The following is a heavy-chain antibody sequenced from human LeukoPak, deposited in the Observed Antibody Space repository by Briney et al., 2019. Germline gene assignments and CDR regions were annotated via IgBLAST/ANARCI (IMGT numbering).Heavy chain of an antibody. J-gene: IGHJ5*02. CDR1: GFTFSSYS. D-gene: IGHD2-2*01. V-gene: IGHV3-21*01. CDR3: ARDRCSSTSCYAFDP. CDR2: VSSSSTYI. Sequence: GGSLRLSCAASGFTFSSYSMNWVRQAPGKGLEWVSFVSSSSTYIDYADSVKGRFTISRDNAKNSLYLQMNSLRADDTAVYYCARDRCSSTSCYAFDPRGQGTLVTVSS.